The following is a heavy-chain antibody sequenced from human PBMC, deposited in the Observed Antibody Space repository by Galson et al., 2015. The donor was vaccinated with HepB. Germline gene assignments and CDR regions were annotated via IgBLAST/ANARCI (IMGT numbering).Heavy chain of an antibody. CDR2: TYYRSKWYN. J-gene: IGHJ4*02. D-gene: IGHD2-2*01. CDR1: GDSVSSNSAA. CDR3: AVGSCSSTSCYPLGY. Sequence: CAISGDSVSSNSAAWNWIRQSPSRGLEWLRRTYYRSKWYNDYAVSVKSRITINPDTSKNQFSLQLNSVTPEDTAVYYCAVGSCSSTSCYPLGYWGQGTLVTVSS. V-gene: IGHV6-1*01.